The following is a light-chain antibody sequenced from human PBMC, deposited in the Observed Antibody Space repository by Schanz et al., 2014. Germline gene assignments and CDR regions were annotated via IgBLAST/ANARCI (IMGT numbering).Light chain of an antibody. CDR2: GVS. V-gene: IGKV3-20*01. Sequence: EIVLTQSPGTQSLSPGDRATLSCRASQSLTNSQLAWYQQKPGQAPRLLIYGVSRMITGIPDRFNGSRSGTDFTLTISRLEPEDFAMYYCQQYSSMPITFGGGTKVEIK. CDR3: QQYSSMPIT. CDR1: QSLTNSQ. J-gene: IGKJ4*01.